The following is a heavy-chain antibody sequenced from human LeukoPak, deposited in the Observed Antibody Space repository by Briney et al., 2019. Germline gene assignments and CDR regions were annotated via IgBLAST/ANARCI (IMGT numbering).Heavy chain of an antibody. CDR1: GGTFSSYA. Sequence: ASVKVSCKASGGTFSSYAISWVRQAPGQGLEWMGGIIPIFGTANYAQKFQGRVTITTDESTSTAYMELSSLRSDDTAVYYCAKEITVTKTLYNWFDPWGQGTLVAVSS. V-gene: IGHV1-69*05. CDR2: IIPIFGTA. D-gene: IGHD4-17*01. CDR3: AKEITVTKTLYNWFDP. J-gene: IGHJ5*02.